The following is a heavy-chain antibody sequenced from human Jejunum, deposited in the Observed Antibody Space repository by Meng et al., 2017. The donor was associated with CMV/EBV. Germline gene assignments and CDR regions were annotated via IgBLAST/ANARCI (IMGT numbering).Heavy chain of an antibody. D-gene: IGHD2-2*01. V-gene: IGHV1-46*01. CDR3: ARPAVPAANYYYYYGLDV. CDR1: ISYY. Sequence: ISYYMHWVRQAPGQGLEWMGIINLSGGYTTYAQKFPGRVTMTRDTSTSTVYMELSSLRSEDTAVYYCARPAVPAANYYYYYGLDVWGQGTTVTVSS. J-gene: IGHJ6*02. CDR2: INLSGGYT.